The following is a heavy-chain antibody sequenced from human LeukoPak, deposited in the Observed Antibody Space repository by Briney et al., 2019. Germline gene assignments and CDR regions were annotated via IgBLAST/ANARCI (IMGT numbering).Heavy chain of an antibody. V-gene: IGHV4-34*01. D-gene: IGHD2/OR15-2a*01. CDR3: AGHHPRNTVDF. CDR2: TNHSGST. Sequence: SETLSLTCAVYGGSFSGYYWSWIRQPPGKGLEWIGETNHSGSTNYNPSLKSRVTISVDTSRNQFSLKLSSVTAADTAVYYCAGHHPRNTVDFWGQGILVTVSS. J-gene: IGHJ4*02. CDR1: GGSFSGYY.